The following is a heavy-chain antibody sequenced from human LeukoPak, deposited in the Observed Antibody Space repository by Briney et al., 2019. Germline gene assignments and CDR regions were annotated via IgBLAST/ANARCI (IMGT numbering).Heavy chain of an antibody. CDR1: GFTFSSYE. CDR3: ARGGGAYYYGMDA. D-gene: IGHD2-15*01. Sequence: GGSLRLSCVASGFTFSSYEMNWVRQAPGKGLEWISYISSSGKTSYYADSVKGRFTISRDNAKNSLYLQLNNLRDEDTAVYYCARGGGAYYYGMDAWGKGTTVTVSS. J-gene: IGHJ6*04. CDR2: ISSSGKTS. V-gene: IGHV3-48*03.